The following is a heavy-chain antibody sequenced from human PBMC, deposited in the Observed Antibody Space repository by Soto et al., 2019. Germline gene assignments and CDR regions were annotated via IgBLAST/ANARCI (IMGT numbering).Heavy chain of an antibody. CDR3: ARDPLGVAATEGVGAFDI. V-gene: IGHV3-21*01. J-gene: IGHJ3*02. Sequence: EVQLVESGGGLVKPGGSLRLSCAASGFSFSFYSMNWVRQAPGKGLEWVSSISSSRSYIYYADSVKGRFTISRDNAKNSLYLQMNSLRAEATAVYYCARDPLGVAATEGVGAFDIWGQGTMVTFSS. CDR2: ISSSRSYI. CDR1: GFSFSFYS. D-gene: IGHD2-15*01.